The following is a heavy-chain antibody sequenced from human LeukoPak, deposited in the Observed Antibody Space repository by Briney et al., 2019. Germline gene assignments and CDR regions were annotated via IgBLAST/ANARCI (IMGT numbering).Heavy chain of an antibody. V-gene: IGHV4-30-4*01. J-gene: IGHJ6*02. CDR3: AREESTMIGMYGMDV. CDR1: GGSISSGDYY. D-gene: IGHD3-22*01. CDR2: IYYSGST. Sequence: SETLSLTCTVSGGSISSGDYYWSWIRQPPGKGLEWIGYIYYSGSTYYNPSLKSRVTISVDTSKNQFSLKLSSVTAADTAVYYCAREESTMIGMYGMDVWGQGTTVTVSS.